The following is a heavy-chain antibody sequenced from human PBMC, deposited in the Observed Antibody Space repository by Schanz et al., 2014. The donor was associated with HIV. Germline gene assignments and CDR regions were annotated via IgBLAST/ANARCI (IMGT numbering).Heavy chain of an antibody. CDR3: ARDNSGSIDY. Sequence: VQLLEFGGGLVRPGESLRLSCLASGFTFNNYAMSWVRQAPGKGLEGVTLIWNDGTSKYYADSVKGRFTISRDASKNALYLQMNSLRAEDTAVYYCARDNSGSIDYWGQGTLVTVSS. J-gene: IGHJ4*02. CDR1: GFTFNNYA. CDR2: IWNDGTSK. D-gene: IGHD3-10*01. V-gene: IGHV3-33*08.